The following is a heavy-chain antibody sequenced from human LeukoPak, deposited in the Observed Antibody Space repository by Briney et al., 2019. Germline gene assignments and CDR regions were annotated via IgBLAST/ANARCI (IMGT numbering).Heavy chain of an antibody. J-gene: IGHJ4*02. CDR3: AKDMGYSYGYGGDYFDY. D-gene: IGHD5-18*01. V-gene: IGHV3-9*01. CDR1: GFTFDDYA. Sequence: PGRSLRLSCAASGFTFDDYAMHWVRQAPGKGLEWVSGISWNSGSIGYADSVKGRFTISRDNAKNSLYPQMNSLRAEDTALYYCAKDMGYSYGYGGDYFDYWGQGTLVTVSS. CDR2: ISWNSGSI.